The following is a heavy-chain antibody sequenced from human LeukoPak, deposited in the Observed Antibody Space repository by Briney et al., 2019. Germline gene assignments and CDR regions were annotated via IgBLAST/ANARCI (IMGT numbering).Heavy chain of an antibody. V-gene: IGHV4-34*01. CDR2: INHSGST. CDR1: GGSFSGYY. Sequence: PSETLSLTCAVYGGSFSGYYWSWIRQPPGKGLEWIGEINHSGSTNYNPSLKSRVTISVDTSKNQFSLKLNSVTAADTAVYYCARDLRDTAMGYYYYYYMDVWGKGTTVTVSS. CDR3: ARDLRDTAMGYYYYYYMDV. J-gene: IGHJ6*03. D-gene: IGHD5-18*01.